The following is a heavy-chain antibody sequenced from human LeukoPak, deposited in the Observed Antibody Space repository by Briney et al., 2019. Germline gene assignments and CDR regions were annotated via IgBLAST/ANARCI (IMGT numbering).Heavy chain of an antibody. J-gene: IGHJ6*03. CDR3: ARLGYCSGGSCYSQRGYYYYMDV. V-gene: IGHV4-38-2*02. D-gene: IGHD2-15*01. Sequence: SETLSLTCTVSGYSISSGYYWGWIRQPPGKGLEWIGSIYHSGSTYYNPSLKSRVTISVDTSKNQFSLKLSSVTAADTAVYYCARLGYCSGGSCYSQRGYYYYMDVWGKGTTVTVSS. CDR2: IYHSGST. CDR1: GYSISSGYY.